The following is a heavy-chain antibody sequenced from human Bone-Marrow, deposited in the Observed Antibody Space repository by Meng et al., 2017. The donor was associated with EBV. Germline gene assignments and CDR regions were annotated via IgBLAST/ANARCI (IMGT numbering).Heavy chain of an antibody. D-gene: IGHD3-10*01. V-gene: IGHV3-23*04. CDR3: ASGGYYAPLDH. CDR2: INDSSRYT. CDR1: GFPFSNFA. J-gene: IGHJ4*02. Sequence: EVQLVESGGGLAQPGGSLRLSCAASGFPFSNFAMAWVRQPPGKGLEWVSDINDSSRYTSYADSVKGRFTISRDNSKNALFLQMDSLRADDTAVYYCASGGYYAPLDHWGQGTLVTVSS.